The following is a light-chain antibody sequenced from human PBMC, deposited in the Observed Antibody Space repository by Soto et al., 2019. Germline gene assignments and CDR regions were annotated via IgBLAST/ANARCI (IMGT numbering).Light chain of an antibody. CDR3: QQYVSSPIT. J-gene: IGKJ2*01. Sequence: EIVLTQSLGTLSLSPGEGATLSCRASQSVTSNYLAWYQQKPGQAPRLLIYGASSRATGIPDRFSGSGSGTDFTLTISRLGPEDSAVYYCQQYVSSPITFGQGTKVDIK. CDR2: GAS. V-gene: IGKV3-20*01. CDR1: QSVTSNY.